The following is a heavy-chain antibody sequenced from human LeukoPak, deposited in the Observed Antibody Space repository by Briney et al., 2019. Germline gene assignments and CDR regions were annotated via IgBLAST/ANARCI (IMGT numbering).Heavy chain of an antibody. CDR3: ARDVTYDAFDI. V-gene: IGHV1-18*01. D-gene: IGHD3-16*01. CDR2: ISAYNGNT. CDR1: GGTFSSYA. Sequence: ASVKVSCKASGGTFSSYAISWVRQAPGQGLEWMGWISAYNGNTNYAQKLQGRVTMTTDTSTSTAYMELRSLRSDDTAVYYCARDVTYDAFDIWGQGTMVTVSS. J-gene: IGHJ3*02.